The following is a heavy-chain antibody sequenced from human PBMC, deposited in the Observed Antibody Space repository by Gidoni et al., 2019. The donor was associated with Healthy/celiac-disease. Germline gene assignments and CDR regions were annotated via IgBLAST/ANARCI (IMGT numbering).Heavy chain of an antibody. J-gene: IGHJ5*02. CDR3: TTDPVVRGGWFDP. D-gene: IGHD3-10*01. CDR2: IKSKTDGGKT. Sequence: EVQLVASGGGLVKPGGSLSLSCAASGFTFSNAWMSWVRQAPVKGLVWVGRIKSKTDGGKTDYAAPVKGRFTISRDDSKNTLYLQMNSLKTEDTAVYYCTTDPVVRGGWFDPWGQGTLVTVSS. CDR1: GFTFSNAW. V-gene: IGHV3-15*01.